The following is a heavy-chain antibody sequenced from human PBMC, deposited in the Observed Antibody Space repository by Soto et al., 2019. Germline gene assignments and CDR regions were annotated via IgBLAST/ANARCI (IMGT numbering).Heavy chain of an antibody. CDR3: ARFLEWLTPSYYYYGMDV. J-gene: IGHJ6*02. CDR1: GGSISSGGYY. CDR2: IYYSGST. V-gene: IGHV4-31*03. Sequence: PSETLSLTCTVSGGSISSGGYYWSWIRQHPGKGLEWIGYIYYSGSTYYNPSLKSRVTISVDTSKNQFSLKLSSVTAADTAVYYCARFLEWLTPSYYYYGMDVWGQGTTVTVSS. D-gene: IGHD3-3*01.